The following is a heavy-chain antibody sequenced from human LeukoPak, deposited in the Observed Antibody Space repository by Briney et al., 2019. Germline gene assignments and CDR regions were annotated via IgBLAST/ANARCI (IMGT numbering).Heavy chain of an antibody. CDR1: GGSISSYY. J-gene: IGHJ4*02. Sequence: SETLSLTCTVSGGSISSYYWSWIRQPAGKGLEWIGRIYTSGSTNYNPSLKSRVTMSVDTSKNQFSLKLSSVTAADTAVYYCAITVISSSWCYFDYWGQGTLVTVSS. V-gene: IGHV4-4*07. CDR3: AITVISSSWCYFDY. CDR2: IYTSGST. D-gene: IGHD6-13*01.